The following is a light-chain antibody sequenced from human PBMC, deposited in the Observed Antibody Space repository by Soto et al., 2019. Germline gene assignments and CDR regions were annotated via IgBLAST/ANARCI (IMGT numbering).Light chain of an antibody. V-gene: IGKV3-20*01. J-gene: IGKJ2*01. CDR2: GAS. Sequence: EIVLTQSPGTLSLSPGERATLSCRASQSVSSSYLAWYQKKPGQAPRLLIYGASSRATGIPDRFSGSGSGTDFTLTISRLEPEDFAMYYCQQYGSSLYTFGQGTKLEIK. CDR1: QSVSSSY. CDR3: QQYGSSLYT.